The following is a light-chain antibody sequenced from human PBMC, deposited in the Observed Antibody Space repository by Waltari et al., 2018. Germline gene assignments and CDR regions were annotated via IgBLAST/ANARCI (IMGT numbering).Light chain of an antibody. CDR1: KFRDKR. Sequence: SYVLTQPPSVSVAPGKTARITCGGNKFRDKRVHWYPTRPGQAPVLVIHDETDRPSGIPARLSGSNSGNTATLTISRVEAGDEADYFCQVWDTGYHRVVFGGGTKLTVL. V-gene: IGLV3-21*03. CDR2: DET. CDR3: QVWDTGYHRVV. J-gene: IGLJ2*01.